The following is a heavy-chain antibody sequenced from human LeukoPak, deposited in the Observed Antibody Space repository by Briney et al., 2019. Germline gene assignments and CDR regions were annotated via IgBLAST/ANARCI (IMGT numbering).Heavy chain of an antibody. Sequence: GASVKVSCKASGYTFTSYDINWVRQATGHGLEWMGWMNPNSGNTGYAQKFQGRVTMTRNTSISTAYMELSSLRSEDTAVYYCARDKRGSSSWYLYYWGQGTLVTVSS. D-gene: IGHD6-13*01. CDR3: ARDKRGSSSWYLYY. CDR2: MNPNSGNT. CDR1: GYTFTSYD. J-gene: IGHJ4*02. V-gene: IGHV1-8*01.